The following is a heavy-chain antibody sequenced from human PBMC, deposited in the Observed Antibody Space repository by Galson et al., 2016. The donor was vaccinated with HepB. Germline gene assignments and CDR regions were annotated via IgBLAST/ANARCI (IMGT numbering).Heavy chain of an antibody. CDR2: INSDGSST. Sequence: SLRLSCAASGFIFSSYWMHWVRQAPGKGLVWVSRINSDGSSTSYADSVEGRFTISRDNAKNTLYLQMNSLRGEDTAVYYCARDSAAVGATDRFDPWGQGTLVTASS. CDR1: GFIFSSYW. D-gene: IGHD2-15*01. CDR3: ARDSAAVGATDRFDP. J-gene: IGHJ5*02. V-gene: IGHV3-74*01.